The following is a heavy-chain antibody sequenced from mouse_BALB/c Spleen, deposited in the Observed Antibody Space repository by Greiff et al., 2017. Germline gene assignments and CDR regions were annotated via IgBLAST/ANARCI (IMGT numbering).Heavy chain of an antibody. CDR1: GYSITSGYY. J-gene: IGHJ3*01. Sequence: EVKLMESGPGLVKPSQSLSLTCSVTGYSITSGYYWNWIRQFPGNKLEWMGYISYDGSNNYNPSLKNRISITRDTSKNQFFLKLNSVTTEDTATYYCARDLYGYSWFAYWGQGTLVTVSA. CDR2: ISYDGSN. D-gene: IGHD2-2*01. V-gene: IGHV3-6*02. CDR3: ARDLYGYSWFAY.